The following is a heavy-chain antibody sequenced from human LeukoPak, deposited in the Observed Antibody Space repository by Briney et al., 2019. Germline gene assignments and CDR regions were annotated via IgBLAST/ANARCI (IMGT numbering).Heavy chain of an antibody. CDR1: GGSISSSSYY. D-gene: IGHD3-10*01. CDR3: ARQKGITMVRGVINWFDP. Sequence: PSETLSLTCTVSGGSISSSSYYWAWIRQPPGKGLEWIGSINYSGNTYYNPSRKRRVTISVDTSKRQCVLKLSSVTAADTAVYYCARQKGITMVRGVINWFDPWGQGTLVTVSS. V-gene: IGHV4-39*01. CDR2: INYSGNT. J-gene: IGHJ5*02.